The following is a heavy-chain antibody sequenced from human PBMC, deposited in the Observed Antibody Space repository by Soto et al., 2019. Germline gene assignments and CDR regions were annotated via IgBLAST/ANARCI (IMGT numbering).Heavy chain of an antibody. V-gene: IGHV4-34*01. CDR2: INHNGRV. CDR1: GGSFSGHS. D-gene: IGHD3-22*01. Sequence: SETLSLTCAVYGGSFSGHSWTWIRQSPGKGLEWIGDINHNGRVNYSPSLKSRVTISLDTSKNQFSLTLSAVTAADTAMYYCSTRAYDTNGYYRFDPWGQGTLVT. J-gene: IGHJ5*01. CDR3: STRAYDTNGYYRFDP.